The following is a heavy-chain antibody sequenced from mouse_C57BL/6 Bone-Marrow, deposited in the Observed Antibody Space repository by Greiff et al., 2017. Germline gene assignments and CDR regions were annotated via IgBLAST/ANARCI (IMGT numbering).Heavy chain of an antibody. CDR1: GFTFTDYY. CDR3: ARYSGSNYEDAMDY. CDR2: IRNKANGYTT. J-gene: IGHJ4*01. D-gene: IGHD2-5*01. V-gene: IGHV7-3*01. Sequence: EVQVVESGGGLVQPGGSLSLSCAASGFTFTDYYMSWVRQPPGKALEWLGFIRNKANGYTTEYSASVKGRFTISRDNSQSILYLQMNALRAEDSATYYCARYSGSNYEDAMDYWGQGTSVTVSS.